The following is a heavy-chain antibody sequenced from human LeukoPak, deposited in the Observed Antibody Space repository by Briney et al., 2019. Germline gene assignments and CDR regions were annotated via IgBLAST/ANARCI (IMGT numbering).Heavy chain of an antibody. CDR3: AREGSYGDLDY. CDR1: GGSISSDSYY. D-gene: IGHD4-17*01. Sequence: PSETLSLTCSVSGGSISSDSYYWTWIRQPAGKGLQWIGRIYTSRSTNYNPSLKSRVTISLDTSKNQFSLRLSPVTAADTAVYYCAREGSYGDLDYWGQGTLVTVSS. CDR2: IYTSRST. J-gene: IGHJ4*02. V-gene: IGHV4-61*02.